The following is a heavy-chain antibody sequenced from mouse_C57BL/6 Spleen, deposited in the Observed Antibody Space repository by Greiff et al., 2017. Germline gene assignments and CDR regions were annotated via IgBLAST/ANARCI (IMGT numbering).Heavy chain of an antibody. D-gene: IGHD2-5*01. Sequence: EVQRVESGGDLVKPGGSLKLSCAASGFTFSSYGMSWVRQTPDKRLEWVATISSGGSYTYYPDSVKGRFTISRDNAKNTLYLQMSSLKSEDTAMYYCARRYSNYAMDYWGQGTSVTGSS. CDR3: ARRYSNYAMDY. V-gene: IGHV5-6*01. CDR1: GFTFSSYG. J-gene: IGHJ4*01. CDR2: ISSGGSYT.